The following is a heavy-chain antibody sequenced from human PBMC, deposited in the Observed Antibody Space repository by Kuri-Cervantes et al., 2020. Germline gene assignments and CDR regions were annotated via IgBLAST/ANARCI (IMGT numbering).Heavy chain of an antibody. J-gene: IGHJ6*02. V-gene: IGHV1-2*04. Sequence: ASVKVSCKASGYTFTGYYMHWVRQAPGQGLEWMGWINPNSGGTNYAQKFQGWVTMTRDTSISTAYMELSRLRSDDTAVYYCAREGTVGFYGMDVWGQGTTVTVSS. CDR2: INPNSGGT. D-gene: IGHD1-26*01. CDR1: GYTFTGYY. CDR3: AREGTVGFYGMDV.